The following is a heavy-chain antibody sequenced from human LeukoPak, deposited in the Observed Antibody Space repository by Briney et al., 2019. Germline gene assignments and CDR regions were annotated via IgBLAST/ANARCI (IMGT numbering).Heavy chain of an antibody. CDR1: GFTFSNAL. Sequence: GGSLRLSCAAPGFTFSNALMSWVRQAPGKRLEWVGRIKSKTDGGTTDYAAPVKGRFTISRDDSKNTLYLQMNSLKTEDTAVYYCTTPIRYWNYYYYYGMDVWGQGTTVTVSS. D-gene: IGHD1-1*01. CDR2: IKSKTDGGTT. CDR3: TTPIRYWNYYYYYGMDV. J-gene: IGHJ6*02. V-gene: IGHV3-15*01.